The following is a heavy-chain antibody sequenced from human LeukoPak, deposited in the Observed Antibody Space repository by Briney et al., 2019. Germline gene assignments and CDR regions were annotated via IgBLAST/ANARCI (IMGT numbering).Heavy chain of an antibody. J-gene: IGHJ4*02. CDR2: IISSSTYI. CDR3: ARTDPYDY. D-gene: IGHD1-14*01. Sequence: GGSLRLSCAASGFTFSSYAMSWVRQAPGKGLEWVSSIISSSTYIYYADSVKGRLTISRDSAKNSLYLQMNRLRAEDTAVYYCARTDPYDYWGQGTLVTVSS. CDR1: GFTFSSYA. V-gene: IGHV3-21*01.